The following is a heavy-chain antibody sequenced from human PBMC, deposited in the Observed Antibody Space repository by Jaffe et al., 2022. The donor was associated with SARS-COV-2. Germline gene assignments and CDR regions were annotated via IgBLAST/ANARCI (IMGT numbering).Heavy chain of an antibody. D-gene: IGHD6-19*01. Sequence: QVQLQQWGAGLLKPSETLSLTCAVYGGSFSGYYWSWIRQPPGKGLEWIGEINHSGSTNYNPSLKSRVTISVDTSKNQFSLKLSSVTAADTAVYYCARGSRRAVAGEYYYYYYGMDVWGQGTTVTVSS. V-gene: IGHV4-34*01. CDR3: ARGSRRAVAGEYYYYYYGMDV. J-gene: IGHJ6*02. CDR1: GGSFSGYY. CDR2: INHSGST.